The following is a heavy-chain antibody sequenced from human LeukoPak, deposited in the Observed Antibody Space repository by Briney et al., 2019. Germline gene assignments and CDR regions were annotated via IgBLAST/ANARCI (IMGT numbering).Heavy chain of an antibody. V-gene: IGHV1-69*04. CDR2: IIPILGIA. Sequence: SVKVSCKASGGTFSSYAISWVRQAPGQGLEWMGRIIPILGIANYAQKFQGRVTITADKSTSTAYMELSSLRSEDTAVYYCARGRRRDAFDIWGQGTMVTVSS. J-gene: IGHJ3*02. CDR3: ARGRRRDAFDI. CDR1: GGTFSSYA.